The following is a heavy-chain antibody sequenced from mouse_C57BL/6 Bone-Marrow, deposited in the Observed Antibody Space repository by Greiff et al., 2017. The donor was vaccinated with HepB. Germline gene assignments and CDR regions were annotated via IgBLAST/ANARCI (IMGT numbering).Heavy chain of an antibody. V-gene: IGHV1-15*01. CDR2: INPSSGYT. CDR1: GYTFTDYE. CDR3: ARFDCYYYAMDY. J-gene: IGHJ4*01. Sequence: QVQLQQSGAELVRPGASVTLSCKASGYTFTDYEMHWVKQTPVHGLEWIGYINPSSGYTKYNQKFKDKATLTADKSSSTAYMQLSSLTSEDSAVYYCARFDCYYYAMDYWGQGTSVTVSS.